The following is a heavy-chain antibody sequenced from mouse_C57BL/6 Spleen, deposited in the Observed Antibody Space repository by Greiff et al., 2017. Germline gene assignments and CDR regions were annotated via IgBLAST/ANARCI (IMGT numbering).Heavy chain of an antibody. D-gene: IGHD1-1*01. CDR1: GFSLTSYG. Sequence: VQLQQSGPGLVQPSQSLSITCKVSGFSLTSYGVHWVRQSPGKGLEWLGVIWRGGSTDYNAAFISRLSISKDNSTSQVFFKMNSLQADDTAIYYCARDYGSSYDYWGQGTTLTVSS. V-gene: IGHV2-2*01. J-gene: IGHJ2*01. CDR2: IWRGGST. CDR3: ARDYGSSYDY.